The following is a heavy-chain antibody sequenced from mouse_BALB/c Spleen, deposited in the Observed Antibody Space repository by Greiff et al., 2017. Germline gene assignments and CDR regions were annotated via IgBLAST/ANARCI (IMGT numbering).Heavy chain of an antibody. CDR1: GYTFTSYY. Sequence: VKLVESGAELVKPGASVKLSCKASGYTFTSYYMYWVEQRPGQGLEWIGEINPSNGGTNSNEMFKSKATLKVDKSSSTTYMQLSSGTCEDAAVYDCTRCGKRALFAYWGQGTLVTVSA. V-gene: IGHV1S81*02. CDR3: TRCGKRALFAY. CDR2: INPSNGGT. D-gene: IGHD1-1*02. J-gene: IGHJ3*01.